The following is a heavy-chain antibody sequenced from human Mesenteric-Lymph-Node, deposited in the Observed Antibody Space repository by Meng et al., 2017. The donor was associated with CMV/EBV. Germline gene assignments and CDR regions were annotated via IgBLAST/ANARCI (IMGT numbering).Heavy chain of an antibody. J-gene: IGHJ6*02. CDR3: AKDLTVTTRYYGMDV. D-gene: IGHD4-11*01. Sequence: GESLKISCAAAGFSFGDSWMTWVRQAPGSGLEWVADIKGDGKTKYYVASVKGRFTISRDNAKNTVYLQMNSLRAEDTAVYYCAKDLTVTTRYYGMDVWGQGTTVTVSS. CDR1: GFSFGDSW. CDR2: IKGDGKTK. V-gene: IGHV3-7*01.